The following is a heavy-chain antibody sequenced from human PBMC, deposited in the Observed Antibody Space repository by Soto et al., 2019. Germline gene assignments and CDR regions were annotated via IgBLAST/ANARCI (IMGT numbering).Heavy chain of an antibody. J-gene: IGHJ4*02. Sequence: VQLVESGGGLVQPGGSLRLSCAASGFTFSSYGMHWVRQAPGKGLEWVAVIWYDGSNKYYADSVKGRFTISRDNSKNTLYLQMNSLRAEDTAVYYCARNGGDSSGYYYFDYWGQGTLVTVSS. CDR1: GFTFSSYG. D-gene: IGHD3-22*01. CDR3: ARNGGDSSGYYYFDY. CDR2: IWYDGSNK. V-gene: IGHV3-33*01.